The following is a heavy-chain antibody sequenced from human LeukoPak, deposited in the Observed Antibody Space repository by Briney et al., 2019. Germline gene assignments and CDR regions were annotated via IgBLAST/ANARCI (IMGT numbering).Heavy chain of an antibody. J-gene: IGHJ6*04. CDR3: AKAHTRYYYYGMDV. CDR2: ISYDGRSK. Sequence: GRSLRLSGAASGFTFSSYGMHWVRQGPGKGLEWVAVISYDGRSKYYEDSVKGRFTISRDNSKNTLYLQMHSLRAEDTAVYDCAKAHTRYYYYGMDVWGKGATVTVSS. V-gene: IGHV3-30*18. D-gene: IGHD2-15*01. CDR1: GFTFSSYG.